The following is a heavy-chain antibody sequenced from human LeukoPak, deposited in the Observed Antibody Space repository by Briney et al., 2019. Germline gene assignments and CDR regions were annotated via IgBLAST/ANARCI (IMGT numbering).Heavy chain of an antibody. V-gene: IGHV4-34*01. CDR2: VNHSGST. CDR3: ARLQWLSTPFFDY. D-gene: IGHD6-19*01. Sequence: SETLSLTCAVFGGSFSNYYWSWIRQPPGKGLEWIGEVNHSGSTNYNPSLKSRLTLSVDTSKSQFSLKLISVTAADTAVYFCARLQWLSTPFFDYWGQGTLVTVSS. J-gene: IGHJ4*02. CDR1: GGSFSNYY.